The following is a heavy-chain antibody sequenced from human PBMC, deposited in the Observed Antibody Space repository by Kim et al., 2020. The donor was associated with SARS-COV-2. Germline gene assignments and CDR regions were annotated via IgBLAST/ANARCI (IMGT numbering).Heavy chain of an antibody. CDR3: AKVTNNWKGAFDI. CDR2: ISGSGGTT. D-gene: IGHD1-1*01. J-gene: IGHJ3*02. V-gene: IGHV3-23*01. CDR1: GFTFSSYA. Sequence: GGSLRLSCAASGFTFSSYAMSWVRQAPGKGLEWVSAISGSGGTTYYADSVKGRFTISRDNSKNTLYLQMNSLRAEDTAVYYCAKVTNNWKGAFDIWGQGTMVTVSS.